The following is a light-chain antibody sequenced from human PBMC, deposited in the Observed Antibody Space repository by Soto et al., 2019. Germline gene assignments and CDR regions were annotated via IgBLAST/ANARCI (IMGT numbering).Light chain of an antibody. Sequence: DFPMTKSPSTLPASVGDRVTIACRASQSVTTWLAWFQQKPGKAPKLLIYKASNLEGGVPSRFSGSGSGTEFTLTISSLQPDDFATYYCQQYRTYPWTFGRGTKVEIK. V-gene: IGKV1-5*03. J-gene: IGKJ1*01. CDR1: QSVTTW. CDR3: QQYRTYPWT. CDR2: KAS.